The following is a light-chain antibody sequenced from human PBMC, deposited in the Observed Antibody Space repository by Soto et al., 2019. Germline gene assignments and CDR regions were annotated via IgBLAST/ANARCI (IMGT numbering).Light chain of an antibody. CDR2: EVS. CDR1: SSDVSGYNY. J-gene: IGLJ2*01. Sequence: QSVLTQPASVSGSPGQSITISCTGTSSDVSGYNYVSWYQQHPGKAPKLMIYEVSNWPSGFSNRFSGSKSGNTASLTISGLQAEDEADYYCSSYTSSNIVVFGGGTKLTVL. V-gene: IGLV2-14*01. CDR3: SSYTSSNIVV.